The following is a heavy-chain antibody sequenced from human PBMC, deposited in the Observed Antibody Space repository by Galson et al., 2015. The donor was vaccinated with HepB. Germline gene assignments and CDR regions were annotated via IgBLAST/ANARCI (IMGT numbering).Heavy chain of an antibody. J-gene: IGHJ4*02. V-gene: IGHV3-73*01. Sequence: SLRLSCAASGFTFSGSAIHWVRQASGKGPEWVGRIRSKASDYATAYAASLKGRFTISRDDSKNTAYLHMNSLKTEDTAVYYCLRLGDLSGYSRRWGQGTLVTVSS. CDR1: GFTFSGSA. CDR3: LRLGDLSGYSRR. CDR2: IRSKASDYAT. D-gene: IGHD6-13*01.